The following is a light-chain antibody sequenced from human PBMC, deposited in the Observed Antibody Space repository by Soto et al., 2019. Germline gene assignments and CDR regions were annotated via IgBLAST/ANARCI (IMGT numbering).Light chain of an antibody. Sequence: DMTQSTTSVSASVGDRVTITCRASQGITSWLVWYQQKPGKAPKLLIYDASNLESGVPSRFSGSGSGTDFTLTISSLQPEDFATYYCQESYSTPWTFGQGSMV. CDR1: QGITSW. J-gene: IGKJ1*01. V-gene: IGKV1-12*01. CDR2: DAS. CDR3: QESYSTPWT.